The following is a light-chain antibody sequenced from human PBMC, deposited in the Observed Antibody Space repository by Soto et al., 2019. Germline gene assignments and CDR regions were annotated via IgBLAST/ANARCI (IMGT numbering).Light chain of an antibody. CDR2: EGS. CDR3: CSYAGSSTWV. J-gene: IGLJ3*02. CDR1: SSDVGSYNL. Sequence: QSALTQPASVSGSPGQSITISCTGTSSDVGSYNLVSWYQQHAGKAPKLMIYEGSKRPSGVSNRFSGSKSGNTASLTISGLQAEDEADYYCCSYAGSSTWVFGAGTKLTVL. V-gene: IGLV2-23*01.